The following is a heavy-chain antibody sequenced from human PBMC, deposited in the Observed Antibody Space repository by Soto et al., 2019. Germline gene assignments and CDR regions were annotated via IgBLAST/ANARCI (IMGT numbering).Heavy chain of an antibody. CDR2: ISPDGGST. CDR1: GFTFSSYA. J-gene: IGHJ4*02. D-gene: IGHD1-26*01. CDR3: ARGQTWAHFDY. Sequence: EVQLVESGAGLVQPGGSLRLSCAASGFTFSSYAMHWVRQAPGKGLEYVSAISPDGGSTYHANSVKGRFTISRDNSKSTVYLQMGSLRAEDLAVYYCARGQTWAHFDYWGQGTLVTVSS. V-gene: IGHV3-64*01.